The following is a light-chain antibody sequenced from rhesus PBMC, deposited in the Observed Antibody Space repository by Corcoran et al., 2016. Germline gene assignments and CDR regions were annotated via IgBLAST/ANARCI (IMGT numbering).Light chain of an antibody. CDR3: YQHSSGYS. Sequence: QVILTQSPATLSLSPGERATLSCRTSQSVSSYFAWYQQKHGQFPRLLIYCASRRATGIPDRFSGSGAGKDFPIPSSSLEPEDVGVYHCYQHSSGYSFGQGTKVEIE. CDR2: CAS. J-gene: IGKJ2*01. V-gene: IGKV3-10*01. CDR1: QSVSSY.